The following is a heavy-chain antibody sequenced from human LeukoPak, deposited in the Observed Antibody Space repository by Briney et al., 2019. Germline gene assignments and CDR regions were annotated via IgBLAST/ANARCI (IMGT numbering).Heavy chain of an antibody. D-gene: IGHD7-27*01. CDR2: VGISSGNT. CDR1: GFTFSDYS. Sequence: PGGSLRLSCAASGFTFSDYSMNWVRQAPGKGLEWISYVGISSGNTKYADSVKGRFTVSRDNAKNSLYLQMTSLRAEDMATYYCLSWGVDNPWGQGTLVTVSS. J-gene: IGHJ5*02. CDR3: LSWGVDNP. V-gene: IGHV3-48*04.